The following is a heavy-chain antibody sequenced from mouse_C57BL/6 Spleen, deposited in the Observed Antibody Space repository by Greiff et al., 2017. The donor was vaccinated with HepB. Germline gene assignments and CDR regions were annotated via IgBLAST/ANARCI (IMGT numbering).Heavy chain of an antibody. CDR1: GYTFTDYY. Sequence: EVQLQQSGPELVKPGASVKISCKASGYTFTDYYMNWVKQSHGKSLEWIGDINPNNGGTSYNQKFKGKATLTVDKSSSTAYMELRSLTSEDSAVYYCARRDRNYAMDYWGQGTSVTVSS. CDR3: ARRDRNYAMDY. J-gene: IGHJ4*01. D-gene: IGHD3-3*01. V-gene: IGHV1-26*01. CDR2: INPNNGGT.